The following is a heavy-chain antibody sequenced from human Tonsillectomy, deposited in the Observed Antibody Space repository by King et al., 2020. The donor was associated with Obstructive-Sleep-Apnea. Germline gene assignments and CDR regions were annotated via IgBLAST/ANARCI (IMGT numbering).Heavy chain of an antibody. Sequence: VQLVESGGGLVQPGGSLRLSCAVSGFTFSSYAMSWVRQAPGKGLEWVSGVSGSGDSTHYADSVKGRFTISRDNSKNRLYLQMNSLRAEDTAVYYCAKSIITMIRGVIIEGYYFEYWGQGTLVTVSS. D-gene: IGHD3-10*01. CDR2: VSGSGDST. CDR1: GFTFSSYA. V-gene: IGHV3-23*04. J-gene: IGHJ4*02. CDR3: AKSIITMIRGVIIEGYYFEY.